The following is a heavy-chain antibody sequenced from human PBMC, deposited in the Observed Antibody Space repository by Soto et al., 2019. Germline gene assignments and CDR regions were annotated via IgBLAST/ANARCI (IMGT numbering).Heavy chain of an antibody. Sequence: GESLKISCAASGFTFSSYAMSWVRQAPGKGLEWVSAISGSGGSTYYADSVKGRFTISRDNSKNTLYLQMNSLRAEDTAVYYCAKIGATVVTYFDYWGQGTLVTVSS. CDR1: GFTFSSYA. J-gene: IGHJ4*02. CDR3: AKIGATVVTYFDY. V-gene: IGHV3-23*01. CDR2: ISGSGGST. D-gene: IGHD1-26*01.